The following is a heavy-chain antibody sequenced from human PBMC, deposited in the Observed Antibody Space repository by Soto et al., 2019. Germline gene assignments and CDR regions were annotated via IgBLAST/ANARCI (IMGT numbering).Heavy chain of an antibody. CDR1: GYSFVSHW. J-gene: IGHJ4*02. Sequence: PGESLKISCNGSGYSFVSHWIAWVRQKPGKALEWMGIIYPADSDTRYSPSFQGQVTISVDNSVSTAYLQWSSLKASDTAMYYCARCFFTSSSSRGYHIDYWGQGTLVTVYS. V-gene: IGHV5-51*01. CDR3: ARCFFTSSSSRGYHIDY. CDR2: IYPADSDT. D-gene: IGHD6-6*01.